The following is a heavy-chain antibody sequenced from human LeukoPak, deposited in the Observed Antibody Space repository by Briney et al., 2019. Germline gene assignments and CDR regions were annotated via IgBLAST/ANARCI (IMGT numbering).Heavy chain of an antibody. Sequence: KPSETLSLTCTVSGGSISTYYWSWIRRPPGKGLEWIAYIHASGPTNYNPSLRSRVTMSVNTSKNQFSLNLTSVTAADTAVYSCAREGGDPRWLDPWGQGTLVTVSS. CDR3: AREGGDPRWLDP. CDR1: GGSISTYY. CDR2: IHASGPT. J-gene: IGHJ5*02. V-gene: IGHV4-59*12. D-gene: IGHD6-25*01.